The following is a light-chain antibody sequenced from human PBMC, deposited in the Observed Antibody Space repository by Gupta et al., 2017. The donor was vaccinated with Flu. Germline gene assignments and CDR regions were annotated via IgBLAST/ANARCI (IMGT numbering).Light chain of an antibody. CDR1: SSDVGGYTY. CDR3: SSDAGSYTWV. J-gene: IGLJ2*01. V-gene: IGLV2-11*01. CDR2: EIS. Sequence: QSALTQPRSVSGSPGQSVTISCTGTSSDVGGYTYVSWYQQHPGKAPKLIIYEISNRPLEVSNRFSGSKSGSTASLTISGLQAEDEATDYCSSDAGSYTWVFGGGTKLTVL.